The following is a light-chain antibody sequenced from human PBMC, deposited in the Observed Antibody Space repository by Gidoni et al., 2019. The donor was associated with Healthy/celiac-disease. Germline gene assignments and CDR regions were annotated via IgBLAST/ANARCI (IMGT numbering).Light chain of an antibody. CDR1: KLGDKY. Sequence: SYELTQPPSVSVPPGQTASITCSGDKLGDKYACWYQQKPGQSPGPVIYQDSKRPSGIPERFSGSNSGNTATLTISGTQAMDEADYYCQAWDSSTAVFGGGPTLTVL. CDR2: QDS. J-gene: IGLJ2*01. V-gene: IGLV3-1*01. CDR3: QAWDSSTAV.